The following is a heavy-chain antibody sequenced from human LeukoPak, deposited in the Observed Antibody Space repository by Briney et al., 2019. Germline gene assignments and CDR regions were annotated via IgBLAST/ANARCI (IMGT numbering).Heavy chain of an antibody. D-gene: IGHD3-22*01. Sequence: SETLSLTCTVSGGSISSGDYYWSWIRQPPGKGLEWIAYMYYSGTTYYNPSLQSRVTMSADTSKNQLSLKLSSVTAADTAVYYCARPYYYDSRIDPWGQGILVTVSS. CDR3: ARPYYYDSRIDP. CDR1: GGSISSGDYY. CDR2: MYYSGTT. V-gene: IGHV4-30-4*01. J-gene: IGHJ5*02.